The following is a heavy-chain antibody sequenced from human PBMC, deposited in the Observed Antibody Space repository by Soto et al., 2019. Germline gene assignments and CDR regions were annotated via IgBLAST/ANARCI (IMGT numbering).Heavy chain of an antibody. CDR2: IHSSGST. V-gene: IGHV4-4*07. CDR3: ARDQGVAAAGLTWFDP. J-gene: IGHJ5*02. D-gene: IGHD6-13*01. Sequence: KTSETLSLTCTVSGASMNSYHWSWIRQPAGKGLEWIGHIHSSGSTNYNPSLKSRVTMSVDTSKNQFSLRLMSLTAADTAVYYCARDQGVAAAGLTWFDPWGQGSLVTVSS. CDR1: GASMNSYH.